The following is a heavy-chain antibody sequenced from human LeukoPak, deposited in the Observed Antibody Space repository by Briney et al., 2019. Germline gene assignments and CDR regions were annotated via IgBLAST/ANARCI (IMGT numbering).Heavy chain of an antibody. Sequence: ASVKVSCKASGYTFTSYYMHWVRQAPGQGLEWMGIINPSGGSTSYAQKFQGRVTITADESTSTAYMELSSLRSEDTAVYYCARQTRRVEDAFDIWGQGTMVTVSS. D-gene: IGHD3-3*01. J-gene: IGHJ3*02. V-gene: IGHV1-46*01. CDR3: ARQTRRVEDAFDI. CDR1: GYTFTSYY. CDR2: INPSGGST.